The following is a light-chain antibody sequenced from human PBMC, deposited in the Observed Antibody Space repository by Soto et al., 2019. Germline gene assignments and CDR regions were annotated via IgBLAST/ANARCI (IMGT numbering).Light chain of an antibody. J-gene: IGKJ1*01. CDR2: AAS. CDR3: QQANSFPWT. V-gene: IGKV1D-12*01. CDR1: QSISSY. Sequence: GDRVTITCRASQSISSYLNWYQQKPGKAPKLLIYAASSLQSGVPSRFSGSGSGTDFTLTITYLQPEDFATYYCQQANSFPWTFGQGTKVDIK.